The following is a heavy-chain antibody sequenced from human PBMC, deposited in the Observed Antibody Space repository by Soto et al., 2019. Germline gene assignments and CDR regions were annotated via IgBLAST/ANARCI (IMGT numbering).Heavy chain of an antibody. CDR1: GFTFSRYS. Sequence: PGGSLRLSCAASGFTFSRYSMNWVRQAPGKGLEWVSSISSTTNYIYYADSMKGRFTVSRDNAKNTLYLQMNSLRAEDTAVYHCATSLGDRSAYYFRGHWFDSWGQGTLVTVSS. J-gene: IGHJ5*01. D-gene: IGHD3-22*01. CDR2: ISSTTNYI. V-gene: IGHV3-21*04. CDR3: ATSLGDRSAYYFRGHWFDS.